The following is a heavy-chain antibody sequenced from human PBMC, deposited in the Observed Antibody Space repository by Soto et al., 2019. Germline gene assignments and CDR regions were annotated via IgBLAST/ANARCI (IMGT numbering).Heavy chain of an antibody. CDR3: ATHPGGGGY. J-gene: IGHJ4*02. CDR2: IYSGGYT. Sequence: EVQLVESGGGLIQPGGSLRLSCAVSGFTVSNNYMSWVRQAPGKGLEGVSVIYSGGYTAYGDSVKGRFTISRDNSKNNPYLQKDRRGAGDPAVFFCATHPGGGGYWGQGTLVTVSS. D-gene: IGHD3-10*01. V-gene: IGHV3-53*01. CDR1: GFTVSNNY.